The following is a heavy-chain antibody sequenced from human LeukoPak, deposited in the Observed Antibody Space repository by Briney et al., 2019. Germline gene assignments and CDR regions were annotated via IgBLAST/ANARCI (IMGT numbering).Heavy chain of an antibody. CDR3: VRHRNWNYDY. CDR1: GDSFTTYW. D-gene: IGHD1-1*01. Sequence: KPGDSLKISCKGSGDSFTTYWIGWVCQMPGKGLEWMGIIYLGDSDTRYSPSFQGQVTISADKSINTAYLQWSSLKAADTAMYYCVRHRNWNYDYWGQGTLVTVSS. CDR2: IYLGDSDT. V-gene: IGHV5-51*01. J-gene: IGHJ4*02.